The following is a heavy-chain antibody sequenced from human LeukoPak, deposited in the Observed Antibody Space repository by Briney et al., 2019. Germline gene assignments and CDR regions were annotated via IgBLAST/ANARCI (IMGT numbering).Heavy chain of an antibody. CDR2: IYYSGST. J-gene: IGHJ4*02. CDR3: ARSPNYYGSGSYVARFDY. V-gene: IGHV4-59*01. Sequence: SETLSLTCTVSGGSISSYYWSWIRQPPGKGLEWIGYIYYSGSTNYNPSLKSRVTISVDTSKNQFSLKLSSVTAADTAVYYCARSPNYYGSGSYVARFDYWGQGTLVTVSS. CDR1: GGSISSYY. D-gene: IGHD3-10*01.